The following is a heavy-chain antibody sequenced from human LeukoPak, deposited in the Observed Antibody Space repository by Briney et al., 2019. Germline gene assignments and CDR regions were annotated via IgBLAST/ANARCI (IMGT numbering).Heavy chain of an antibody. CDR3: AKDKALLWFGEFHPNFDY. CDR2: ISYDGSNK. CDR1: GFTFSSYG. J-gene: IGHJ4*02. Sequence: GGSLRLSCAASGFTFSSYGMHWVRQAPGKGLEWVAVISYDGSNKYYADSVKGRFTISRDNSKNTLYLQMNSLRTEDTAVYYCAKDKALLWFGEFHPNFDYWGQGTLVTVSS. V-gene: IGHV3-30*18. D-gene: IGHD3-10*01.